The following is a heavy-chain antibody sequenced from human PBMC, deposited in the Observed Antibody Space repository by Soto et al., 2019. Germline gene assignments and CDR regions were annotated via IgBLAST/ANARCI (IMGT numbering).Heavy chain of an antibody. V-gene: IGHV3-53*01. D-gene: IGHD4-17*01. CDR2: IYSGGST. Sequence: GGSLRLSCAASGFTVSSNYMSWVRQAPGKGLEWVSVIYSGGSTYYADSLKGRFTISRDNAKNSLYLQMNSLRAEDTAVYYCARDSYGDYYFDYWGQGTLVTVSS. CDR3: ARDSYGDYYFDY. CDR1: GFTVSSNY. J-gene: IGHJ4*02.